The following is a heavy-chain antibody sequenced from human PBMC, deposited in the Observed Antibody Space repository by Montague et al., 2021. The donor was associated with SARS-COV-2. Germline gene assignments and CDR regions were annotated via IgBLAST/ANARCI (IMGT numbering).Heavy chain of an antibody. CDR2: IYYSGST. V-gene: IGHV4-39*01. Sequence: SETLSLTCTVSGSSISSSSYYWGWIRQPPGKGLEWIGSIYYSGSTYYNPSLKSRVTISVDPSKNQFSLKLSSVTAADTAVYYCARLSKTGYPPLYYYYGMDVWGQGTTVTVSS. D-gene: IGHD3-9*01. CDR3: ARLSKTGYPPLYYYYGMDV. J-gene: IGHJ6*02. CDR1: GSSISSSSYY.